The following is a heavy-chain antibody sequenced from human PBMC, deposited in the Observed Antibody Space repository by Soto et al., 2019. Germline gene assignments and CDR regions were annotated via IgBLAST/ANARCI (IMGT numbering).Heavy chain of an antibody. V-gene: IGHV4-59*02. CDR3: ARGGTVGATPLDS. Sequence: ETLSLTCTASGDSVSSYYWSWIRQPPGKGLEWIGFIYYRGSTKYNPSLKSRVTISADTSKKQLSLRLTSVTAADTAVYYCARGGTVGATPLDSWGQGTLVTVSS. CDR1: GDSVSSYY. J-gene: IGHJ4*02. D-gene: IGHD1-26*01. CDR2: IYYRGST.